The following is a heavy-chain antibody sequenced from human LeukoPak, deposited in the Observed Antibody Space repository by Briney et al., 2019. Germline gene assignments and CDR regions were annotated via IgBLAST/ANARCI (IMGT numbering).Heavy chain of an antibody. CDR2: TTSSRGTI. CDR3: ARYTSYYYMDV. D-gene: IGHD1-14*01. CDR1: GFTFSSYS. V-gene: IGHV3-48*04. Sequence: GGSLRLSCAASGFTFSSYSMNWVRQAPGKGLEWVSYTTSSRGTISYADSVKGRFTISRDNAKNSLYLQMNSLRAEDTAVYYCARYTSYYYMDVWGKGTTVTVSS. J-gene: IGHJ6*03.